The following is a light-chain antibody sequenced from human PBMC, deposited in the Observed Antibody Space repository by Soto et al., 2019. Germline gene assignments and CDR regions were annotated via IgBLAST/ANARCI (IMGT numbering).Light chain of an antibody. CDR3: QTWGTAIVV. CDR1: SGHSSYV. CDR2: LHSDGTH. V-gene: IGLV4-69*01. Sequence: QSVLTQSPSASASLGASVKLTCTLSSGHSSYVIAWHQQQPEKGPRYLMKLHSDGTHTKGDGIPDRFSGSSSGAERYLTISSLQSEDEADYYCQTWGTAIVVFGGGTQLTVL. J-gene: IGLJ3*02.